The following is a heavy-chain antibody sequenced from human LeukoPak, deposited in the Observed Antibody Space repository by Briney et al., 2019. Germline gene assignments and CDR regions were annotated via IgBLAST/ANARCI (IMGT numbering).Heavy chain of an antibody. CDR1: GFTFSSYD. J-gene: IGHJ6*02. V-gene: IGHV3-13*01. CDR2: IGTAGDT. D-gene: IGHD6-13*01. Sequence: GGSLRLSCAASGFTFSSYDMHWVRQATGKGLEWVSAIGTAGDTYYPGSVKGRFTISRENAENSLYLQMNSLRAGDTAVYYCARAGIAAAGTSNYYGMDVWGQGTTVTVSS. CDR3: ARAGIAAAGTSNYYGMDV.